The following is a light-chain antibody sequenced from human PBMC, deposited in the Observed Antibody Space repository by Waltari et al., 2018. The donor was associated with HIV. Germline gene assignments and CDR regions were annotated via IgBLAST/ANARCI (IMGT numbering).Light chain of an antibody. J-gene: IGLJ2*01. CDR1: SSNIGSTF. Sequence: LTQPPSASETPGQRVTISCSGSSSNIGSTFVYWYQQFPGTAPNLLIYKNNQRPAGVPDRFAGSKSGTSASLAISGLQSEDEADYYCAAWDDRLNGVVFGGGTKLTVL. CDR3: AAWDDRLNGVV. V-gene: IGLV1-47*01. CDR2: KNN.